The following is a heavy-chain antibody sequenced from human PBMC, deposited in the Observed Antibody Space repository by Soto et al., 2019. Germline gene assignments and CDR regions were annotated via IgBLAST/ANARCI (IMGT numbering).Heavy chain of an antibody. D-gene: IGHD4-17*01. CDR3: ARDYGDYVGYGAFDI. J-gene: IGHJ3*02. Sequence: SETLSLTCTVSGGSISSYYWSWIRQPPGKGLEWIGYIYYSGSTNYNPSLKSRVTISVDTSKNQFSLKLSSVTAADTAVYYCARDYGDYVGYGAFDIWGQGTMVTVSS. V-gene: IGHV4-59*01. CDR2: IYYSGST. CDR1: GGSISSYY.